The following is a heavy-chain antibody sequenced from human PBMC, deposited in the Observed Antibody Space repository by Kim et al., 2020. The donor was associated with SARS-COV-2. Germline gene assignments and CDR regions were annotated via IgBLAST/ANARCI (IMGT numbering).Heavy chain of an antibody. J-gene: IGHJ6*02. CDR3: TKDVLAGGADV. D-gene: IGHD3-3*02. V-gene: IGHV3-9*01. CDR2: IMWNSDGI. Sequence: GGSLRLSCIASGFTFNDHAMHWVRQAPGNGLEWVSGIMWNSDGIGYADSVKGRFTTSIDNAKNSLYLQMNSLRPEDTALYYCTKDVLAGGADVWGQGTA. CDR1: GFTFNDHA.